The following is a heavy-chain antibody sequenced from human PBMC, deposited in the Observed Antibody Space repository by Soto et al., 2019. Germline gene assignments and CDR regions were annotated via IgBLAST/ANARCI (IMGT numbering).Heavy chain of an antibody. CDR1: GGSISSYY. CDR2: IYYSGST. CDR3: ARDYRALTRDYGMDV. D-gene: IGHD7-27*01. V-gene: IGHV4-59*01. J-gene: IGHJ6*02. Sequence: QVQLQESGPGLVKPSETLSLTCTVSGGSISSYYWSWIRQPPGKGLEWIGYIYYSGSTNYNPSLKSRVTISVDTSKNQFSLKLSSVTAADTAVYYCARDYRALTRDYGMDVWGQGTTVTVSS.